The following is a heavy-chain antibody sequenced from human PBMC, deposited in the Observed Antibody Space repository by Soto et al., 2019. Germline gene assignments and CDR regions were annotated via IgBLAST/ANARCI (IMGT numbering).Heavy chain of an antibody. CDR1: GYRFTSHW. CDR3: ARQGAFDSLPDAFDI. J-gene: IGHJ3*02. CDR2: IDPSDSFI. D-gene: IGHD2-15*01. Sequence: PGESLKISCEGSGYRFTSHWITWVRQMPGKGLEWMGRIDPSDSFITYSPSFQGHVTISADKSTNTAYLQWSSLKASDTAMYYCARQGAFDSLPDAFDIWGQGTMVTVSS. V-gene: IGHV5-10-1*01.